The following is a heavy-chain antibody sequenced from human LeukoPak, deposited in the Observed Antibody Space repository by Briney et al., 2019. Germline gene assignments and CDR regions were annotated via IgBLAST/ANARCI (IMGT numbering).Heavy chain of an antibody. Sequence: AGGSLRLSCAASGFTFSSYSMNWVRQAPGKGLEWVSSISSSSSYIYYADSVKGRFTISRDNAKNSLYLQMNSLRAEDTAVYYCARDLPNAGDGLGDAFDIWGQGTMVTVSS. V-gene: IGHV3-21*01. CDR1: GFTFSSYS. D-gene: IGHD2-21*02. J-gene: IGHJ3*02. CDR2: ISSSSSYI. CDR3: ARDLPNAGDGLGDAFDI.